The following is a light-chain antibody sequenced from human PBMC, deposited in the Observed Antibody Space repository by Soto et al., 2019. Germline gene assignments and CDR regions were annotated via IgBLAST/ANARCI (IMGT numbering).Light chain of an antibody. J-gene: IGLJ1*01. CDR3: QSYLGSRSGYV. V-gene: IGLV1-40*01. Sequence: QSVLTQPPSVSGAPGQRVTISFTGSSSNIGAGYDVHWYQQLPGPDPKHFLRGNSNRPSGVPDRFSGSESGTSASLVITGLQADDEADYYCQSYLGSRSGYVFGTGTKLTV. CDR1: SSNIGAGYD. CDR2: GNS.